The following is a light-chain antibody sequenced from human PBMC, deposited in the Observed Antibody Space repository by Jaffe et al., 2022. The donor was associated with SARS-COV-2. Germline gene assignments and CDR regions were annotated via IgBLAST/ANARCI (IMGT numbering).Light chain of an antibody. Sequence: SGVLTQPPSVSVAPGKTATVTCGGNNFRPKSVHWYQQKPGQAPVLVIYYDDDRPSGTPERFSGSNSGNTATLTITGVEAGDEADYYCHVWDTNSDHHVFGSGTRVTVL. J-gene: IGLJ1*01. V-gene: IGLV3-21*04. CDR1: NFRPKS. CDR3: HVWDTNSDHHV. CDR2: YDD.